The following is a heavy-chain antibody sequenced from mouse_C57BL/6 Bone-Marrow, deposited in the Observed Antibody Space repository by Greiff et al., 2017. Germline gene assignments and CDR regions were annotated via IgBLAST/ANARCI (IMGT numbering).Heavy chain of an antibody. CDR3: AREGDYDYPGFAY. CDR2: IDPSDSYT. D-gene: IGHD2-4*01. Sequence: VQLQQPGAELVMPGASVKLSCKASGYTFTSYWMHWVKQRPGQGLEWIGEIDPSDSYTNYNQKFKGKSTLTVDKSSSTAYMQLSSLTSEDSAVYYCAREGDYDYPGFAYWGQGTLVTVSA. V-gene: IGHV1-69*01. CDR1: GYTFTSYW. J-gene: IGHJ3*01.